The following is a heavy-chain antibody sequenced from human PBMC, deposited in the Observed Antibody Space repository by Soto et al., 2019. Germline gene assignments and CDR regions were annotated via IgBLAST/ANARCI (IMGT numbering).Heavy chain of an antibody. CDR3: ARGWELAVVAKY. Sequence: ASVKVSCKASGYTFTGYLMHWVRQAPGQGLEWMGWINTNNGGTNSEQKFQGRVTMTMDTSINTAYMELSSLRSDDTAIYYCARGWELAVVAKYWGQGTQVTVSS. J-gene: IGHJ4*02. CDR1: GYTFTGYL. D-gene: IGHD2-15*01. CDR2: INTNNGGT. V-gene: IGHV1-2*02.